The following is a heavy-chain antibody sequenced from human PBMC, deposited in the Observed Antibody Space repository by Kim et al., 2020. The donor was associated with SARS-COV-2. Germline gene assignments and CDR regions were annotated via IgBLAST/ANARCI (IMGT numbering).Heavy chain of an antibody. V-gene: IGHV4-39*01. D-gene: IGHD3-22*01. CDR2: IYYSGST. Sequence: SETLSLTCTVSGGSISSSSYYWGWIRQPPGKGLEWIGSIYYSGSTYYNPSLKSRVTISVDTSKNQFSLKLSSVTASDTAVNYCARHQEAPAYYYDSSGPYYFDYWGQGTLVTVSS. J-gene: IGHJ4*02. CDR3: ARHQEAPAYYYDSSGPYYFDY. CDR1: GGSISSSSYY.